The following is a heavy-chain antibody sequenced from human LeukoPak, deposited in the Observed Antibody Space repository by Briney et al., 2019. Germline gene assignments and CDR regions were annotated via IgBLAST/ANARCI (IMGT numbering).Heavy chain of an antibody. CDR1: GGTFSSYA. D-gene: IGHD4-17*01. V-gene: IGHV1-69*13. CDR3: ARDQGDDYGDEELVYWFDP. CDR2: IIPIFGTA. Sequence: SVKVSCKASGGTFSSYAISWVRQAPGQGLEWMGGIIPIFGTANYAQKFQGRVTITADESTSTAYMELSSLRSEDTAAYYCARDQGDDYGDEELVYWFDPWGQGTLVTVSS. J-gene: IGHJ5*02.